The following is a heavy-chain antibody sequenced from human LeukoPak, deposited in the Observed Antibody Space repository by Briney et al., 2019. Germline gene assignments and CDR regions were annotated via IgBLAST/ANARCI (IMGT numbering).Heavy chain of an antibody. V-gene: IGHV4-61*02. D-gene: IGHD4-11*01. Sequence: SQTLSLTCTVSGGSISSDSYYWSWIRQPAGKGLEWIGRISGSGPTNYNPSLKSRVTISIDTSKNHFSLKLNSVTVADTAVYYCASDDSISGYFDFWGQGALVTVSS. CDR3: ASDDSISGYFDF. CDR1: GGSISSDSYY. J-gene: IGHJ4*02. CDR2: ISGSGPT.